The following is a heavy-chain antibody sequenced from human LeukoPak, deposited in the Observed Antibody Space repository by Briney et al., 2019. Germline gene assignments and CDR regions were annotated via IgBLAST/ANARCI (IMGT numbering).Heavy chain of an antibody. Sequence: GGSLRLSCAASGFTFSSYSMNWVRQAPGKGLEWVSSISSSSSYIYYADSVKGRFTISRDNSKNTLYLQMNSLRVEDTAEYYCAKTPLRIGPFDYWGQGTLVTVSS. V-gene: IGHV3-21*04. CDR3: AKTPLRIGPFDY. CDR2: ISSSSSYI. J-gene: IGHJ4*02. D-gene: IGHD2-15*01. CDR1: GFTFSSYS.